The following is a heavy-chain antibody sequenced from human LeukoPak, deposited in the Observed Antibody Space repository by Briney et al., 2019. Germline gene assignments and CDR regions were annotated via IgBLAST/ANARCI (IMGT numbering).Heavy chain of an antibody. Sequence: GGSLRLSCAASGFTFTNYAMMWVRQAPGKGLEWVSIISNSGGSTSSADSVKGRFTISRDNSKNTLYLQMNSLRVEDTAIYYCAKVPSMTYFDYWGQGTLVTVSS. CDR3: AKVPSMTYFDY. CDR2: ISNSGGST. V-gene: IGHV3-23*01. CDR1: GFTFTNYA. J-gene: IGHJ4*02. D-gene: IGHD2-2*01.